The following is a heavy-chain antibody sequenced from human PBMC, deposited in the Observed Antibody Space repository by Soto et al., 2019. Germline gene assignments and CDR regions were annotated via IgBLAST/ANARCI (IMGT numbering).Heavy chain of an antibody. CDR3: ARDPKYYYGSGSYYEDYYYYGMDV. Sequence: SETLSLTCAVYGGSFSGYYWSWIRQPPGKGLEWIGEINHSGSTNYNPSLKIRVTISVDTSKNQFSLKLSSVTAADTAVYYCARDPKYYYGSGSYYEDYYYYGMDVWGQGTTVTVSS. J-gene: IGHJ6*02. V-gene: IGHV4-34*01. D-gene: IGHD3-10*01. CDR2: INHSGST. CDR1: GGSFSGYY.